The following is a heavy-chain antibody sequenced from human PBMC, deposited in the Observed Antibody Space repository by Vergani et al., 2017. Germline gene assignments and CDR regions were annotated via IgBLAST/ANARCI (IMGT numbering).Heavy chain of an antibody. CDR1: GFTFDDYA. D-gene: IGHD3-16*01. V-gene: IGHV3-9*01. Sequence: EVQLVESGGGLVQPGRSLRLSCAASGFTFDDYAMHWVRQAPGKGLEWVSGISWNSGSIGYADSVKGRFTISRDNAKNSLYLQMNSLRAEDTALYYCAKGGGMGGIGYFDYWGQGTLVTVSS. J-gene: IGHJ4*02. CDR2: ISWNSGSI. CDR3: AKGGGMGGIGYFDY.